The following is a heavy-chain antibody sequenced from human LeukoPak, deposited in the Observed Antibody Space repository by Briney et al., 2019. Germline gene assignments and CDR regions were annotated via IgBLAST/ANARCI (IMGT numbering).Heavy chain of an antibody. Sequence: SQTLSLTCAISGDSVSSNSAAWNWIRQSPSRGLEWLGRTYYRSKWYNDYAVSVKSRITINPDTSKSQFSLQLNSVTPEDTAVYYCARVPSYSSSWYSRTNWFDPWGQGTLVTVSS. CDR1: GDSVSSNSAA. V-gene: IGHV6-1*01. CDR2: TYYRSKWYN. CDR3: ARVPSYSSSWYSRTNWFDP. D-gene: IGHD6-13*01. J-gene: IGHJ5*02.